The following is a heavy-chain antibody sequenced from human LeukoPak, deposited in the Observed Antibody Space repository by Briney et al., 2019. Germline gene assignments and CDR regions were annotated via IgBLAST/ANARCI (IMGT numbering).Heavy chain of an antibody. CDR1: GGSISRYY. CDR3: ARHLSSRFMAFDI. CDR2: IYYSGST. V-gene: IGHV4-59*08. Sequence: SEALSLTCTVSGGSISRYYWSWIRPPPGRGLEGIGYIYYSGSTNYNPSLKSRVTISVDTSKNQFSLKLSSVTAADTAVYYCARHLSSRFMAFDIWGQGTMVAVSS. J-gene: IGHJ3*02. D-gene: IGHD2/OR15-2a*01.